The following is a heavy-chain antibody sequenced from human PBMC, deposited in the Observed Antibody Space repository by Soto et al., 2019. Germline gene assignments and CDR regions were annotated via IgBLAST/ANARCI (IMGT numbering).Heavy chain of an antibody. D-gene: IGHD3-22*01. J-gene: IGHJ4*02. CDR3: AGVSSSGYYYFDY. V-gene: IGHV1-2*02. Sequence: ASVKVSCKASGYTFTGYYMHWVRQAPGQGLEWMGWINPNSGGTNYAQKFQGRVTMTRDTSINTAYMELSRLRSDDTAVYYCAGVSSSGYYYFDYWGQGTLVTVSS. CDR2: INPNSGGT. CDR1: GYTFTGYY.